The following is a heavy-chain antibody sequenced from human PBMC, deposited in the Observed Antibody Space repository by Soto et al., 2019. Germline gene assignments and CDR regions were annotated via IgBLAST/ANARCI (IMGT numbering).Heavy chain of an antibody. V-gene: IGHV4-39*01. D-gene: IGHD6-25*01. CDR3: AVVDSTGNWFDR. J-gene: IGHJ5*02. CDR2: MYYSGTT. Sequence: QLQLQESGPGLVKPSETLSLTCTVSGGSIRSSDFYWGWLRQTPGKGLEFIGSMYYSGTTYYNPSLKSRVTISVDTSKNQFTLKLISVTAADTAVYYCAVVDSTGNWFDRWGEGALVTVSS. CDR1: GGSIRSSDFY.